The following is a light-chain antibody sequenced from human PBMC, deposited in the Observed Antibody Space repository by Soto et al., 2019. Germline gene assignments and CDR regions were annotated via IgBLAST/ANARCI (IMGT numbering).Light chain of an antibody. Sequence: DTVLTQSPGTLALSPGERATLSCRASQVISSNYLAWYQQRPGQAPRLLIYGTSNSATGIPDRFSGSGSGADFTLTISRLDPEDFAVYYCQHYANTRWTFGQGTKVEAK. V-gene: IGKV3-20*01. CDR2: GTS. J-gene: IGKJ1*01. CDR1: QVISSNY. CDR3: QHYANTRWT.